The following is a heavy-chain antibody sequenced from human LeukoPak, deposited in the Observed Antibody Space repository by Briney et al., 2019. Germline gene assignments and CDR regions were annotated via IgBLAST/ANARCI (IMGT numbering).Heavy chain of an antibody. Sequence: GGSLRLSCAASGFTFSNYAMNWVRRAPGKGLEWVSGIGCSGGATYYADSVKGRFPISRDNSKNTLYLQMNSLRAEDTAVYYCAKDPTSWHFDYWGQGTLVTVSS. CDR1: GFTFSNYA. D-gene: IGHD2-2*01. CDR3: AKDPTSWHFDY. CDR2: IGCSGGAT. J-gene: IGHJ4*02. V-gene: IGHV3-23*01.